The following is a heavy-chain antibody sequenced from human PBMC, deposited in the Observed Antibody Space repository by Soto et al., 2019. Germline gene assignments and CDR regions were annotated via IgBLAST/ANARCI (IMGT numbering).Heavy chain of an antibody. J-gene: IGHJ6*02. D-gene: IGHD6-13*01. CDR1: GFTFNNYG. Sequence: QVQLVESGGGVVQPGRSLRLSCAASGFTFNNYGMHWVRQAPGKGLEWLAVIWNDGSNSSYANSVKGRFTISRDNSKNTRYLQMSSLSAADTAVYYCARRQMPPPTRGAANARGGMDVWGQGTTVTVSS. V-gene: IGHV3-33*01. CDR3: ARRQMPPPTRGAANARGGMDV. CDR2: IWNDGSNS.